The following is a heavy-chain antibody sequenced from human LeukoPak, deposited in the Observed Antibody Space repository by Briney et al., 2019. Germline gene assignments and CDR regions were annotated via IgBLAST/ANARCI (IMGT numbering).Heavy chain of an antibody. J-gene: IGHJ4*02. CDR3: ARLRFGEFYYFDY. D-gene: IGHD3-10*01. CDR1: GGSISSSNW. Sequence: PSGTLSLTCAVSGGSISSSNWWSWVRQPPGKGLEWIGEIYHSGSTNYNPSLKSRVTISVDKSKNQFSLKLSSVTAADTAVYYCARLRFGEFYYFDYWGQGTLVTVSS. V-gene: IGHV4-4*02. CDR2: IYHSGST.